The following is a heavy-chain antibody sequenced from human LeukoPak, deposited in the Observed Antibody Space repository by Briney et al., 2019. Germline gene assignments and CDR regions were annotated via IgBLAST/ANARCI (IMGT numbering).Heavy chain of an antibody. D-gene: IGHD3-10*01. Sequence: PGGSLRLSCAASGFTFSSYGMHWVRQAPGKGLEWVAFIRYDGSNKYYADSVKGRFTISRDNSKNTLYLQMNSLRAEDTAVYYCAKATFGVPDHLWFGELLYLYFDYWGQGTLVTVSS. CDR3: AKATFGVPDHLWFGELLYLYFDY. CDR1: GFTFSSYG. CDR2: IRYDGSNK. J-gene: IGHJ4*02. V-gene: IGHV3-30*02.